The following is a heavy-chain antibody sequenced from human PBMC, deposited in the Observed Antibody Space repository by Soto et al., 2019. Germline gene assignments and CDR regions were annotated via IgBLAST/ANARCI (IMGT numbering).Heavy chain of an antibody. CDR1: GYTFTGYY. V-gene: IGHV1-2*04. Sequence: ASVKVSCKASGYTFTGYYMHWVRQAPGQGLEWMGWINPNSGGTDYAQKFQGWVTMTRDTSISTAYMELSRLRCDDTAVYYCGRAGRSYGTVNLDYWGQGPLVTVSS. CDR2: INPNSGGT. D-gene: IGHD4-17*01. J-gene: IGHJ4*02. CDR3: GRAGRSYGTVNLDY.